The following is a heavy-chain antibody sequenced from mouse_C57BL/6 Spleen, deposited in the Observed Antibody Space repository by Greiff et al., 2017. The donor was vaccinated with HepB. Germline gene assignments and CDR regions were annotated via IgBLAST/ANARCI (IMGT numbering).Heavy chain of an antibody. CDR1: GFTFSSYA. CDR3: AREINYGNSYYFDY. D-gene: IGHD2-1*01. V-gene: IGHV5-4*01. Sequence: EVHLVESGGGLVKPGGSLKLSCAASGFTFSSYAMSWVRQTPEKRLEWVATISDGGSYTYYPDNVKGRFTISRDNAKNNLYLQMSHLKSEDTAMYYCAREINYGNSYYFDYWGQGTTLTVSS. CDR2: ISDGGSYT. J-gene: IGHJ2*01.